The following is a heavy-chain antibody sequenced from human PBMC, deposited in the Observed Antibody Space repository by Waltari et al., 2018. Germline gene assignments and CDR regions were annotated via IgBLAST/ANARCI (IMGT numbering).Heavy chain of an antibody. J-gene: IGHJ4*02. Sequence: QVQLQQWGAGLLKPSETLSLTCAVYGGSFSGYYWSWIRQPPGTGLEWIGEINHSGSTNYNPSLKSRVTISVDTSKNQFSLKLSSVTAADTAVYYCARTVAAAGTPFDYWGQGTLVTVSS. CDR2: INHSGST. CDR3: ARTVAAAGTPFDY. CDR1: GGSFSGYY. V-gene: IGHV4-34*01. D-gene: IGHD6-13*01.